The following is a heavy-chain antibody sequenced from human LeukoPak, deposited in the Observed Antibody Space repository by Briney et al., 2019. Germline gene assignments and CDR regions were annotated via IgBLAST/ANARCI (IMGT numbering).Heavy chain of an antibody. V-gene: IGHV1-8*01. CDR2: MNPNSGNT. D-gene: IGHD3-10*02. J-gene: IGHJ6*02. CDR3: ARGATLTTFYYYYGMDV. Sequence: ASVKVSCKASGYTFTSYDINWVRQATGQGLEWMGWMNPNSGNTGYAQKFQGRVTMTRNTSISTAYMELSSLRSEDTAVYYCARGATLTTFYYYYGMDVWGQGTTVTVSS. CDR1: GYTFTSYD.